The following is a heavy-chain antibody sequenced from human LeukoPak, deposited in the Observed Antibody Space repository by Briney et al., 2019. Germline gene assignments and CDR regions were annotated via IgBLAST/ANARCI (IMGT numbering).Heavy chain of an antibody. CDR2: ISGSDGST. Sequence: GRCLRLSCAASGFTVSIYAMRCVRQAPGKWLEWVSAISGSDGSTYYAGSAKGRFTIYRDNSKNTLYLQMNSLRAEDTAVYYCEKDRTYLAFDIWGQGTMVTV. V-gene: IGHV3-23*01. J-gene: IGHJ3*02. CDR3: EKDRTYLAFDI. CDR1: GFTVSIYA. D-gene: IGHD1/OR15-1a*01.